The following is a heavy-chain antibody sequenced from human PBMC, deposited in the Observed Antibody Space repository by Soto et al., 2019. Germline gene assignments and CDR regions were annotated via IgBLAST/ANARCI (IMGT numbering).Heavy chain of an antibody. J-gene: IGHJ6*02. CDR1: GYTFTRSG. CDR3: ASEGVAPYYYYGMDG. V-gene: IGHV1-18*01. CDR2: ISSYNGDT. D-gene: IGHD5-12*01. Sequence: QVQLVQSGAEVKKPGASVKVSCKASGYTFTRSGISWVRQAPGQGPEWMGWISSYNGDTNYAQTFQGRVTMTTDTSTSTAYMELRRLRSDDTAVYYCASEGVAPYYYYGMDGWGQGTPVTVS.